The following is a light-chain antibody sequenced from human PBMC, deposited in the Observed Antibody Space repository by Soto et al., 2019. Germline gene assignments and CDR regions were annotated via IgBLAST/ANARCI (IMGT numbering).Light chain of an antibody. CDR2: AAS. CDR3: QQSYTSPLT. Sequence: DLQMTPSPSSLSASVGDRITITCRASQSSSSYLNWYQLKPGKAPELLIYAASNLQSGVPSRFSGSESGTHFTLTISSLQPEDFATYYCQQSYTSPLTFGGGTKVDIK. V-gene: IGKV1-39*01. CDR1: QSSSSY. J-gene: IGKJ4*01.